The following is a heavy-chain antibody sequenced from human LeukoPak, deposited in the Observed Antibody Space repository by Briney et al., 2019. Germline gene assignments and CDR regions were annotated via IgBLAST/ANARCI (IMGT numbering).Heavy chain of an antibody. V-gene: IGHV4-38-2*02. CDR3: ARSPTKRVPEDY. D-gene: IGHD2-2*01. J-gene: IGHJ4*02. CDR1: SYSISSGYY. CDR2: IFHSGST. Sequence: SETLSLTCTVSSYSISSGYYWGWIRQPPGKGLEWIGQIFHSGSTSYSPSLKSRVTISVDKSKNQFSLRLTSVTAADTAVYYCARSPTKRVPEDYWGQGTLVTVSS.